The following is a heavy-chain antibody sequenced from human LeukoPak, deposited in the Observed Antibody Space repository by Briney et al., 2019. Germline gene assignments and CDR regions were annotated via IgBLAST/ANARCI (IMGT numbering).Heavy chain of an antibody. CDR2: IKQDGSEK. Sequence: QTGGSLRLSCAASGFTFSSYWMNWVRQAPGKELEWVANIKQDGSEKKYVDSVKGRFTISRDNAKNSLYLQMNSLRAEDTAMYYCMTASRSSSWPPPTWGQGTLVTVSS. J-gene: IGHJ5*02. CDR1: GFTFSSYW. V-gene: IGHV3-7*01. CDR3: MTASRSSSWPPPT. D-gene: IGHD6-13*01.